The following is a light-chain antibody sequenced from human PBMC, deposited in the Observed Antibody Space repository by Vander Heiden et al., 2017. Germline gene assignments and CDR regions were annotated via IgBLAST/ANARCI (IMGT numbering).Light chain of an antibody. CDR2: AAS. CDR3: QQADSFPRT. J-gene: IGKJ4*01. V-gene: IGKV1D-12*01. Sequence: DTQMPQFPSSVSASVGARVTITRRATQGINNWLAWYQQKPGKAPSLLIYAASSLQSGVPSRFSGRGFGTHCTLTGSSLQPEDFATYYCQQADSFPRTFGGGTRVELK. CDR1: QGINNW.